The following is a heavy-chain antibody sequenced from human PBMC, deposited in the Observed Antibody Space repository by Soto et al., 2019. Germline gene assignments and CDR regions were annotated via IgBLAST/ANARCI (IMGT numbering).Heavy chain of an antibody. Sequence: EVQLVESGGGLVQPGGSLRLSCAASGFTFSSYSMNWVRQAPGKGLEWVSYISSSSSTIYYADSVKGRFTISRDNAKNSLYLQMNSLRPEDTAVYYCARDRSSSWYYFDYWGQGTLVTVSS. CDR1: GFTFSSYS. CDR3: ARDRSSSWYYFDY. CDR2: ISSSSSTI. D-gene: IGHD6-13*01. V-gene: IGHV3-48*01. J-gene: IGHJ4*02.